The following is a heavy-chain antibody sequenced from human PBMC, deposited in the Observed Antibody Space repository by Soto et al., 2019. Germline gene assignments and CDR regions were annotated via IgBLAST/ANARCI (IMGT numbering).Heavy chain of an antibody. Sequence: SVKVSCKASGDTFSFYSINWVRQAPGLGLEWMGRVNPILSMSNYAQRFQGRVTMTADKSTSTAYMELSGLRSEDTAMYYCATSYGSGYRAFDYWGQGALVTV. V-gene: IGHV1-69*02. CDR3: ATSYGSGYRAFDY. CDR1: GDTFSFYS. J-gene: IGHJ4*02. D-gene: IGHD3-10*01. CDR2: VNPILSMS.